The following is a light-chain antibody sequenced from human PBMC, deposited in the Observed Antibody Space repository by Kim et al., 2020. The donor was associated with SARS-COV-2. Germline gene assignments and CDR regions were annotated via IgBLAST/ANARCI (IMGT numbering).Light chain of an antibody. Sequence: ELTQPPSVSGAPRQRVTISCSGSKSNIGNNVVNWYQQLPGKAPKLLIYYEDLLPSGVSDRFSASRSGTSASLAISGLQFEDEADYYCAVWDDSLNAWLFGGGTKVTVL. V-gene: IGLV1-36*01. J-gene: IGLJ3*02. CDR1: KSNIGNNV. CDR2: YED. CDR3: AVWDDSLNAWL.